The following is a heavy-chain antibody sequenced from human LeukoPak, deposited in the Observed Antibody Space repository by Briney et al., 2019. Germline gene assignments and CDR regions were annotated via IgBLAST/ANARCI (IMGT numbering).Heavy chain of an antibody. CDR2: IYSAGAT. V-gene: IGHV3-53*01. Sequence: GGSLRLSCAASGFTVSDNYMTWVRQAPGKGLEWVSSIYSAGATHYAESVKGRFTISRDNSKNTLYLQMNSLRAEDMAVYYCAKDPTPMIADIDYWGQGTLVTVSS. D-gene: IGHD3-22*01. J-gene: IGHJ4*02. CDR3: AKDPTPMIADIDY. CDR1: GFTVSDNY.